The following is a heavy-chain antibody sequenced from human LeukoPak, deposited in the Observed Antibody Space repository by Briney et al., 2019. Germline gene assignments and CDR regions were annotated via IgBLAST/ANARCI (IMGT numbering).Heavy chain of an antibody. D-gene: IGHD2-15*01. Sequence: GGSLRLSCAASGFTFRSYAMSWVRQAPGKGLEWVSAISDSGAATNYADSVKGRLTISRDNSRNTLYLQKNSLRAEDTAVYYCAKRSCSGGSCNFDYWGQGTLVTVSS. J-gene: IGHJ4*02. CDR1: GFTFRSYA. CDR2: ISDSGAAT. CDR3: AKRSCSGGSCNFDY. V-gene: IGHV3-23*01.